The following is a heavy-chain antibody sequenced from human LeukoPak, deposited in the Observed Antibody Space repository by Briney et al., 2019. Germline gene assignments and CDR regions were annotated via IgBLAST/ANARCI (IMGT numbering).Heavy chain of an antibody. CDR1: GYSITSYS. Sequence: PSETLSLTCTVSGYSITSYSWSWIPQPPGKGLEWIGYIYYTGSTHFNPSLKSRVTISVDTSKNQCSLKLSSVTAADTAVYYCARLGGSYFDYWGQGTLVTVSS. CDR3: ARLGGSYFDY. D-gene: IGHD1-26*01. V-gene: IGHV4-59*01. CDR2: IYYTGST. J-gene: IGHJ4*02.